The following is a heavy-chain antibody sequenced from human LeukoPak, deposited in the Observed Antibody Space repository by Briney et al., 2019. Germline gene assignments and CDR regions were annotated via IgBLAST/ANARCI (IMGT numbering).Heavy chain of an antibody. J-gene: IGHJ4*02. V-gene: IGHV4-59*08. D-gene: IGHD2-15*01. CDR3: ARHPFATPFDY. Sequence: SETLPLTCTVSGGSISGFYWSWIRQPPGKGLEWIGYIYSTGDTNSDPSLKSRVTVSLDTSKNQVSLRLSSVTAADTAVYYCARHPFATPFDYWGRGTLVTVSS. CDR2: IYSTGDT. CDR1: GGSISGFY.